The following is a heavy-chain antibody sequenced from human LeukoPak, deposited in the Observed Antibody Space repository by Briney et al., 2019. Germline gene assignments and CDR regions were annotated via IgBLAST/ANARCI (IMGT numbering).Heavy chain of an antibody. D-gene: IGHD5-12*01. J-gene: IGHJ4*02. Sequence: PGGSLRLSCAASGFTFKTCAMTWVRQAPGKGLEWVSSISGSGVSTYYAGSVKGRFTISRDNSENTLYLQMNSLRADDTAVYYCAREGIVAFAYDYWGQGTVVTVSS. CDR1: GFTFKTCA. CDR2: ISGSGVST. CDR3: AREGIVAFAYDY. V-gene: IGHV3-23*01.